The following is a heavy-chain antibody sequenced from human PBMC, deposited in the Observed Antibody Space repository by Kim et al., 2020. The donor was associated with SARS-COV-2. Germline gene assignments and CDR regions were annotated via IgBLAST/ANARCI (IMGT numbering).Heavy chain of an antibody. Sequence: YHPPRKCRVPRSVDTSKNQFSLKLSSVTAADTAVYYGARGCSTSCSVIFDYWGQGTLVTVSS. V-gene: IGHV4-4*07. D-gene: IGHD2-2*01. J-gene: IGHJ4*02. CDR3: ARGCSTSCSVIFDY.